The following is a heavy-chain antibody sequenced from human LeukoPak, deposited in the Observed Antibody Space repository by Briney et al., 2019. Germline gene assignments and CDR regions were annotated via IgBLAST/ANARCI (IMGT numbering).Heavy chain of an antibody. CDR3: ARRNSAQRPPRTMDV. CDR2: MNPKSGNI. D-gene: IGHD6-25*01. CDR1: EYTFTTYD. V-gene: IGHV1-8*01. J-gene: IGHJ6*02. Sequence: ASVKVSCKASEYTFTTYDINGVRQATGQGLEWMGWMNPKSGNIGYAQKFQGRVTMTRNTSISTAYMELSSLRSEDTAVYYCARRNSAQRPPRTMDVWGQGTTVTVSS.